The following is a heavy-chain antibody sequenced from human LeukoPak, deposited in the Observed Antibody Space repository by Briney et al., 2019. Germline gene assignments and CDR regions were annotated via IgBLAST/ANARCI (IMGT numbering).Heavy chain of an antibody. V-gene: IGHV4-59*01. CDR3: ATEGIVATTFDY. CDR2: IYYSGST. J-gene: IGHJ4*02. CDR1: GGSISGYY. Sequence: SETLSLTCTVSGGSISGYYWSWIRQPPGKGLKWIGYIYYSGSTNYNPSLKSRVTISVDTSKNQFSLKLSSVTAADTAVYYCATEGIVATTFDYWGQRTLVTVSS. D-gene: IGHD5-12*01.